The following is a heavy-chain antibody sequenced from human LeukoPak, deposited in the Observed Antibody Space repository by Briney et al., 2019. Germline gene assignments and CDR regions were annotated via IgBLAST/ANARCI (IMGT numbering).Heavy chain of an antibody. J-gene: IGHJ2*01. V-gene: IGHV3-23*01. Sequence: QPGGSLRLSCAASGFTFSSYGMTWVRQAPGKGLEWVSAISGNTVSSYYADSVKGRFTISRDNTKNTLYLQMNSLRAEDTAAYYCAKTLAAANGHWYFDLWGRGTLVTVSS. CDR3: AKTLAAANGHWYFDL. CDR1: GFTFSSYG. CDR2: ISGNTVSS. D-gene: IGHD6-19*01.